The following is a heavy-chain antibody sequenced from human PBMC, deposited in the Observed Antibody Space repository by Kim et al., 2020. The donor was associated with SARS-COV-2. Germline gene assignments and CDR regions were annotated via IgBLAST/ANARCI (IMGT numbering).Heavy chain of an antibody. Sequence: SPSLQGQVTISADKSIGTAYLQWSSLKAADTAMYYCARFRYSGYDYGMDVWGQGTTVTVSS. D-gene: IGHD1-26*01. CDR3: ARFRYSGYDYGMDV. J-gene: IGHJ6*02. V-gene: IGHV5-51*01.